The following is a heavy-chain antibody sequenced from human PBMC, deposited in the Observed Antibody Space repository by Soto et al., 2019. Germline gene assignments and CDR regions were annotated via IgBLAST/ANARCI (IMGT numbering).Heavy chain of an antibody. CDR1: GGSISSYY. D-gene: IGHD6-19*01. V-gene: IGHV4-59*04. J-gene: IGHJ6*02. Sequence: PSETLSLTCSISGGSISSYYRSWIRQPPGKGLEWIGYIYYSGSTYYNPSLKSRVTISVDTSKNQFSLKLSSVTAADTAVYYCAAGYSSGWYRYYYYYGMDVWGQGTTVTVSS. CDR2: IYYSGST. CDR3: AAGYSSGWYRYYYYYGMDV.